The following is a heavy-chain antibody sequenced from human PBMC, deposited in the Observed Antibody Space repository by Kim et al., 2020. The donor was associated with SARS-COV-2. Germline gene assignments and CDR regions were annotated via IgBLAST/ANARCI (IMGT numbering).Heavy chain of an antibody. J-gene: IGHJ3*02. CDR3: ARDSPGTSSSDI. CDR1: GFTFSSYW. CDR2: IKYDGSEK. Sequence: GGSLRLSCAASGFTFSSYWMNWVRQAPGKGLEWVANIKYDGSEKYYVDSVKGRHTISRDNAENSLYLQMNSLRAEDTAVYYCARDSPGTSSSDIWGQGTMVTVS. D-gene: IGHD6-13*01. V-gene: IGHV3-7*01.